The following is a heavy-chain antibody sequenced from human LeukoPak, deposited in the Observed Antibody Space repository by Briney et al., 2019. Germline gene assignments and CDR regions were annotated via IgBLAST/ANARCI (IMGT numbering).Heavy chain of an antibody. CDR3: ARSLTIFGVVSWLYMDV. V-gene: IGHV3-30*03. CDR2: ISYDVSTK. D-gene: IGHD3-3*01. CDR1: GFTFRSYG. J-gene: IGHJ6*03. Sequence: GGSLRLSCAASGFTFRSYGMRWVRQVPGKGLEWVAVISYDVSTKYYADSVKGRFTISRDNSKNTLYLQMNSLRAEDTAVYYCARSLTIFGVVSWLYMDVWGKGTTVTVSS.